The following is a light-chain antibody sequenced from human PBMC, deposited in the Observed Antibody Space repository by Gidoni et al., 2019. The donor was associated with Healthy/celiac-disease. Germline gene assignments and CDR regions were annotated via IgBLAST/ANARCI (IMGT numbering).Light chain of an antibody. V-gene: IGKV1-33*01. CDR2: DAS. J-gene: IGKJ5*01. CDR3: QQYDNLPIT. Sequence: QMTQSPSSLSASVGDRVTITCQASHDISNYLNWYKQKPGKAPKLLIYDASNLETGVPSRFSGSGSGTDFTFTISSLQPEDIATYYCQQYDNLPITFGQGTRLEIK. CDR1: HDISNY.